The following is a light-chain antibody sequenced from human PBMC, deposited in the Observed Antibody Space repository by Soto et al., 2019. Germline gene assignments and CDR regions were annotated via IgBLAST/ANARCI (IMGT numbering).Light chain of an antibody. V-gene: IGLV3-21*04. Sequence: SYELTQPPSVSVAPGKTATITCGGNNIGTKSVHWYQQKPGQAPILVLHYDTDRPSGIPERFSGSNSENTATLTITRVEAGDEADYCCQVWDTTGDHPIFGGGTKVTVL. CDR2: YDT. CDR1: NIGTKS. J-gene: IGLJ2*01. CDR3: QVWDTTGDHPI.